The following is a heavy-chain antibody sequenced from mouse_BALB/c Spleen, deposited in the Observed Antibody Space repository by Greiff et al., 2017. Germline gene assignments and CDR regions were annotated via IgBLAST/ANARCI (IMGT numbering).Heavy chain of an antibody. D-gene: IGHD2-10*01. CDR2: IDPANGNT. Sequence: EVKLQESGAELVKPGASVKLSCTASGFNIKDTYMHWVKQRPEQGLEWIGRIDPANGNTKYDPKFQGKATITADTSSNTAYLQLSSLTSEDTAVYYCASSYYGNVAYWGQGTLVTVSA. CDR3: ASSYYGNVAY. J-gene: IGHJ3*01. CDR1: GFNIKDTY. V-gene: IGHV14-3*02.